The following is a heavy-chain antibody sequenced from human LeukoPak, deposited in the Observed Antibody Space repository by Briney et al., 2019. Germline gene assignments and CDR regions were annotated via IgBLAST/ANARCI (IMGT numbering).Heavy chain of an antibody. Sequence: GGSLRLSCAASDFTFSTYGMHWVRQAPGKGLEWVSGISASGGRTYSADSVKGRFTISRDNSKNTVYLQMNNLRAEDTAVYYCAKDLGLYDTVFDEGDAFDVWGQGTMVTVSS. CDR2: ISASGGRT. V-gene: IGHV3-23*01. CDR3: AKDLGLYDTVFDEGDAFDV. CDR1: DFTFSTYG. D-gene: IGHD3-16*01. J-gene: IGHJ3*01.